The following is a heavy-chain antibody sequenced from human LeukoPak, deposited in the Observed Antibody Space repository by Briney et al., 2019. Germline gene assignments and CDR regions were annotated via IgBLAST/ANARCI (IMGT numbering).Heavy chain of an antibody. CDR2: INWNGAST. V-gene: IGHV3-20*04. J-gene: IGHJ4*01. CDR1: GFIFYDHG. CDR3: ARNHFYGSGSYPFDY. Sequence: GGSLRLSCEASGFIFYDHGMSWVRQVPGKGLELVSSINWNGASTGRAVSVKGRFTISRDNVKNFLYLQMNSLRAEDTALYYCARNHFYGSGSYPFDYWGHGTLVAVSS. D-gene: IGHD3-10*01.